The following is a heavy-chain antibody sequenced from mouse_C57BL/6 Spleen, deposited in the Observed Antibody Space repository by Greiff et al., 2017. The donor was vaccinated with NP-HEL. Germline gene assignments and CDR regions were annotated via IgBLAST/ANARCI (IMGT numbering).Heavy chain of an antibody. D-gene: IGHD1-1*01. CDR2: IYPGDGDT. CDR3: APSTVGYYFDY. CDR1: GYAFSSSW. V-gene: IGHV1-82*01. Sequence: VQLQQSGPELVKPGASVKISCKASGYAFSSSWMNWVKQRPGKGLEWIGRIYPGDGDTNYNGKFKGKATLTADKSSSTAYMQLSSLTSEDSAVYFCAPSTVGYYFDYWGQGTTLTVSS. J-gene: IGHJ2*01.